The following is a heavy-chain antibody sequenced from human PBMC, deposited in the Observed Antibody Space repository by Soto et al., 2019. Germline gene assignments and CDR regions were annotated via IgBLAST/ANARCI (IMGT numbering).Heavy chain of an antibody. CDR2: IYYSGST. J-gene: IGHJ4*02. D-gene: IGHD3-22*01. CDR1: GGSISSSSFH. Sequence: SETLSLTCTVSGGSISSSSFHWGWIRQPPGKGLEWIGSIYYSGSTYYNPSLKSRVTISVDTSKNQFSLKLSSVTAADTAVYYCASLYDSSGYFDYWGQGTLVTVSS. CDR3: ASLYDSSGYFDY. V-gene: IGHV4-39*07.